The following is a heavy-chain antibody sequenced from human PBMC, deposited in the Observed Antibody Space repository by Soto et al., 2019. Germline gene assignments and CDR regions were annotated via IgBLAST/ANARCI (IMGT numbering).Heavy chain of an antibody. CDR1: GFTFSSYA. Sequence: EVQLLESGGDLLQPGGSLRLSCAASGFTFSSYAMSWVRQAPGKGLEWVSVISGSGGSTYYADSVKGRFTVSRDNSKNTLYLQVNSLRAEDTAVYYCAKERVPAAISYYYYGMDVWGQGTTVTVFS. V-gene: IGHV3-23*01. J-gene: IGHJ6*02. D-gene: IGHD2-2*01. CDR3: AKERVPAAISYYYYGMDV. CDR2: ISGSGGST.